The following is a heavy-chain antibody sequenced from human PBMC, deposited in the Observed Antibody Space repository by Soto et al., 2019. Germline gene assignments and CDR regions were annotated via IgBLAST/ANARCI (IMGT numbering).Heavy chain of an antibody. CDR1: RVTYKIYA. J-gene: IGHJ4*02. D-gene: IGHD3-10*01. CDR2: IIPIFGTA. CDR3: ARDSRAAKYVDY. Sequence: SVKAPCTTSRVTYKIYAISWVRQAPGQGLEWMGGIIPIFGTANYAQKFQGRVTITADESTSTAYMELSSRRSEDTAVYDCARDSRAAKYVDYWGQ. V-gene: IGHV1-69*13.